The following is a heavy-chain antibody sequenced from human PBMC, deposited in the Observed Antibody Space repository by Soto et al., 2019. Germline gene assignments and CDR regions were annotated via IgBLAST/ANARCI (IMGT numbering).Heavy chain of an antibody. D-gene: IGHD2-2*01. Sequence: PSETLSLTCAVYGGSFSGFYWSWIRQPPGKGLEWIGEINHSGSTNYNPSLKSRVTISVDTSKNQFSLKLSSVTAADTAVYYCARGRDIIVVVPRNWFDPWGQGTLVTVSS. CDR2: INHSGST. V-gene: IGHV4-34*01. J-gene: IGHJ5*02. CDR3: ARGRDIIVVVPRNWFDP. CDR1: GGSFSGFY.